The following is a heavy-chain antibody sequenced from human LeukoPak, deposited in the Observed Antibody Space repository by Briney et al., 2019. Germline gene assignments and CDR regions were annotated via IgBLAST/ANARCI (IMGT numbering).Heavy chain of an antibody. CDR1: GGSISSYY. CDR2: IYYSGST. Sequence: SETLSLTCTVSGGSISSYYWSWIRQPPGKGLEWIGYIYYSGSTDYNPSLKSRVTISVDTSKNQFSLKLSSVTAADTAVYYCATLNSSGWVRYFDLWGRGTLVTVSS. D-gene: IGHD6-19*01. CDR3: ATLNSSGWVRYFDL. J-gene: IGHJ2*01. V-gene: IGHV4-59*08.